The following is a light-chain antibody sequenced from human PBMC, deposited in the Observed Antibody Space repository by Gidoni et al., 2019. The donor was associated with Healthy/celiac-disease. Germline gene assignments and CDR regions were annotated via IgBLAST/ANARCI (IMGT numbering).Light chain of an antibody. CDR3: QQSYSTPPT. CDR2: AAS. J-gene: IGKJ3*01. Sequence: IQMTQSPSSLSSSVGDRVTITCRASQSISSYLNWDQQKPGKAPKLLIYAASSLQSGVPSRISGSGSGTDFTLNISSLQPEDLATYYCQQSYSTPPTFGHGTKVDIK. CDR1: QSISSY. V-gene: IGKV1-39*01.